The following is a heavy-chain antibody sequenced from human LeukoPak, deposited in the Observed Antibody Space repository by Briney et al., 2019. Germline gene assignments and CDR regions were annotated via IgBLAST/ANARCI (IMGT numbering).Heavy chain of an antibody. CDR3: ATLGLYSSRWHPTPFDY. Sequence: GGSLRLSCAASGFTFSSHAMHWVRQAPGKGLEYVSAISSNGGSTFYANSVKGRFTISRDNSKNTLYLQMNSLRAEDTAVYYCATLGLYSSRWHPTPFDYWGQGTLVTVSS. CDR2: ISSNGGST. V-gene: IGHV3-64*01. J-gene: IGHJ4*02. D-gene: IGHD6-13*01. CDR1: GFTFSSHA.